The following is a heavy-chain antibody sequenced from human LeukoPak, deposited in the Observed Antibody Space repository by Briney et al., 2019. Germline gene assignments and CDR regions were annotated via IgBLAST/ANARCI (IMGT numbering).Heavy chain of an antibody. V-gene: IGHV4-39*01. CDR2: IHYSGNT. D-gene: IGHD6-19*01. J-gene: IGHJ4*02. Sequence: PSETLSLTCTVSGDSISRSTYYWGWIRQPPGKGLEWIGSIHYSGNTYYNSSLKSRVTISVDTSKNQFSLKLSSVTAADTAVYYCARHRDQWLAAFDYWGQGTLVTVSS. CDR1: GDSISRSTYY. CDR3: ARHRDQWLAAFDY.